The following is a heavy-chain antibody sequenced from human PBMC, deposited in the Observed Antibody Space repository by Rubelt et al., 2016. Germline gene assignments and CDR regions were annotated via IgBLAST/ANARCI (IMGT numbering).Heavy chain of an antibody. V-gene: IGHV3-21*01. D-gene: IGHD5-24*01. CDR1: GFTFSSYS. CDR2: ISSSSSYI. J-gene: IGHJ4*02. Sequence: EVQLVESGGGLVKPGGSLRLSCAASGFTFSSYSMNWVRQAPGKGLEWVSSISSSSSYIYYADSVKGRFTISRDNAKNSLYLQMNSLRAEDTAVYYCARARGEGDGYVPDYWGQGTLVTVSS. CDR3: ARARGEGDGYVPDY.